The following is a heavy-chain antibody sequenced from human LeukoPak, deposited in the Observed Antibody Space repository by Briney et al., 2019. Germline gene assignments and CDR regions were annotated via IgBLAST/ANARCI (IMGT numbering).Heavy chain of an antibody. V-gene: IGHV4-61*02. D-gene: IGHD3-3*01. CDR1: GGSISSGSYY. CDR2: IYTSGST. CDR3: AREGIFGVVTVPAFDI. J-gene: IGHJ3*02. Sequence: SETLSLTCTVSGGSISSGSYYWSWIRQPAGKGLEWIGRIYTSGSTNYNPSLKSRATISVDTSKNQFSLKLSSVTAADTAVYYCAREGIFGVVTVPAFDIWGQGTMVTVSS.